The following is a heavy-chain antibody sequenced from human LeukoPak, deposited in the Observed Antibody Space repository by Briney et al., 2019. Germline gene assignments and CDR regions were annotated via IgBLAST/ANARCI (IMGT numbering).Heavy chain of an antibody. CDR2: IYHSGST. V-gene: IGHV4-30-2*03. D-gene: IGHD5-18*01. CDR3: ARRRYIYFDY. CDR1: GGSISSGGYS. J-gene: IGHJ4*02. Sequence: SQTLSLTCAVSGGSISSGGYSWSWIRQPPGKGLEWIGYIYHSGSTYFNPSLRSRVTISVDTSKNQFSLKLSSVTAADTAVYYCARRRYIYFDYWGQGTLVTVSS.